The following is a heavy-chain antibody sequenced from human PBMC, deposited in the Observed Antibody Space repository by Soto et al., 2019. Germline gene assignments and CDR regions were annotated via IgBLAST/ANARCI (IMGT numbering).Heavy chain of an antibody. CDR2: ISGYNGNT. J-gene: IGHJ4*02. CDR3: ARDHSSSWHDFDS. V-gene: IGHV1-18*01. D-gene: IGHD6-13*01. Sequence: EASVKVSCKASGYTFSSYGINWVRQAPGQGLEWMGWISGYNGNTNYAQKFQDRVTMTTDASASTAYMELWSLRSDDTAMYYCARDHSSSWHDFDSWGQGTLVTVSS. CDR1: GYTFSSYG.